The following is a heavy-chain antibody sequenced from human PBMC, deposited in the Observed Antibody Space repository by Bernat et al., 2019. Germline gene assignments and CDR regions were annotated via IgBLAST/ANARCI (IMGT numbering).Heavy chain of an antibody. CDR2: IYYSGST. CDR3: ARQHYVDYVMQYFQH. CDR1: VGSISSSSYY. J-gene: IGHJ1*01. V-gene: IGHV4-39*01. Sequence: QLQLQESGPGLVKPSETLSLICTVSVGSISSSSYYWGWIRQPPGKGLEWIGSIYYSGSTYYPPSLKSRVTISVDTSKNHFSLKLSSVTAADTAVYYCARQHYVDYVMQYFQHWGQGTLVTVSS. D-gene: IGHD4-17*01.